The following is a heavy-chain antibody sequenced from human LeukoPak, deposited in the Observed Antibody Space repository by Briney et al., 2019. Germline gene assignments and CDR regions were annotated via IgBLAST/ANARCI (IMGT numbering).Heavy chain of an antibody. J-gene: IGHJ4*02. CDR3: ARFGYCSSTSCYGGDY. D-gene: IGHD2-2*01. CDR1: GYSFTSYW. Sequence: GESLKISCNGSGYSFTSYWIGRVLQMPGTGLEWMGFFYPGDSDTRYSPSFQGQVTNSADKSISTAYLQWSSLKASDTAMYYCARFGYCSSTSCYGGDYWGQGTLVTVSS. CDR2: FYPGDSDT. V-gene: IGHV5-51*01.